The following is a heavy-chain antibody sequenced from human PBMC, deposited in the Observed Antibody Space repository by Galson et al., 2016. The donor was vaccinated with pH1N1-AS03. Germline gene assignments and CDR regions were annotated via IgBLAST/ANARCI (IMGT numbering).Heavy chain of an antibody. CDR3: ARDGPPQGISVAGSFDF. CDR1: GFPFSGYS. V-gene: IGHV3-21*01. J-gene: IGHJ4*02. Sequence: SLRLSCAASGFPFSGYSMNWVRQAPGKGLEWVSFISTSSRSIYYADSVKGRFTISRDNAQNLLYLQMNSLREEDTAVYYCARDGPPQGISVAGSFDFWGQGTLVTVSS. D-gene: IGHD6-19*01. CDR2: ISTSSRSI.